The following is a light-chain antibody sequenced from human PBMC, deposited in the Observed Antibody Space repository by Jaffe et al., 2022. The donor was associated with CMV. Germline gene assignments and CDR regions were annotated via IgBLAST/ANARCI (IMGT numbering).Light chain of an antibody. CDR2: GTS. CDR3: QQFDTSSTWT. V-gene: IGKV3-20*01. CDR1: QNIYGGH. Sequence: EVVLTQSPGTLSLSPGERATLSCRANQNIYGGHLAWYQQKPGQAPRLLISGTSIRATGVPDRFSGSGSGTDFILTIATVEPEDFAVYYCQQFDTSSTWTFGQGTRVEVK. J-gene: IGKJ1*01.